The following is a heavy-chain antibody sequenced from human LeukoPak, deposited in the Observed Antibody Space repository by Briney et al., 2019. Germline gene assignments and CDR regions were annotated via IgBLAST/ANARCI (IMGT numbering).Heavy chain of an antibody. D-gene: IGHD6-13*01. CDR1: GFTVSNNY. J-gene: IGHJ5*02. V-gene: IGHV3-66*01. CDR2: IYSGGST. CDR3: AKVEQQLPRA. Sequence: GGSLRLSCAASGFTVSNNYMSWVRQAPGKGLEWVSMIYSGGSTYYADSVKGRFTISRDNSKNTLDLQMNSLRAEDTAVYYCAKVEQQLPRAWGQGTLVTVSS.